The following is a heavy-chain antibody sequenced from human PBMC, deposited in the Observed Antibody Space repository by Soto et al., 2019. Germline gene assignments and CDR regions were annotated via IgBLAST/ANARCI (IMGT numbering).Heavy chain of an antibody. CDR1: GGTLSSTTYY. V-gene: IGHV4-39*01. J-gene: IGHJ4*02. CDR2: IYNSGIT. Sequence: SETLSLTCPVSGGTLSSTTYYWGWISKPPGKGLEWIGSIYNSGITYYNPSLKSRVTISVDTSKNQFSLKLSSVTAADTAVYYCCRQSTSMARKFDYWGQGTLVTVSS. D-gene: IGHD5-18*01. CDR3: CRQSTSMARKFDY.